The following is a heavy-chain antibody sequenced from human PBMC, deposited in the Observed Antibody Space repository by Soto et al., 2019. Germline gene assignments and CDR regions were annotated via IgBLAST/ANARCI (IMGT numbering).Heavy chain of an antibody. CDR2: ISNTGRTI. CDR1: GFTFIDYY. D-gene: IGHD6-19*01. J-gene: IGHJ1*01. CDR3: ARRAVAGSPAEAFQH. V-gene: IGHV3-11*01. Sequence: GGSLRLSCAASGFTFIDYYMNWIRKDPGKGLEWVSYISNTGRTISYVYSVKGRFTISRDNAKNSLFLQMNSLRDEDSAVYYCARRAVAGSPAEAFQHWGQGTLVTVSS.